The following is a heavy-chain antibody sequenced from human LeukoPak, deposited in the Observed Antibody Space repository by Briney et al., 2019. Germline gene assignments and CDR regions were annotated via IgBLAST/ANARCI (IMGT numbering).Heavy chain of an antibody. J-gene: IGHJ6*02. CDR3: ARDYDQVTPRGMDV. D-gene: IGHD2-21*02. V-gene: IGHV3-7*03. CDR2: IKQDGSEK. CDR1: GFTFSSYW. Sequence: GGSLRLSCAASGFTFSSYWMSWVCQAPGKGLEWVTNIKQDGSEKYYVDSVKGRFTISRDNAKNSLYLQMNSLRAEDTAVYYCARDYDQVTPRGMDVWGQGTTVTVSS.